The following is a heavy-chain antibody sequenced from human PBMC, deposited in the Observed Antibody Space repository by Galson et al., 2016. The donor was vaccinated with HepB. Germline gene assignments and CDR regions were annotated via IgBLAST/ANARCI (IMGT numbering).Heavy chain of an antibody. Sequence: TLSLTCTVSHGSISSNSYYWDWIRQPPGKGLEWLGSVYSTGSTYYNPSLNSRLTISLDPSKSHFSLRLRSVTAADTAVYYCARGLLVDYYYSGMDVWGPGTTVTVSS. CDR1: HGSISSNSYY. V-gene: IGHV4-39*07. D-gene: IGHD2-15*01. J-gene: IGHJ6*02. CDR3: ARGLLVDYYYSGMDV. CDR2: VYSTGST.